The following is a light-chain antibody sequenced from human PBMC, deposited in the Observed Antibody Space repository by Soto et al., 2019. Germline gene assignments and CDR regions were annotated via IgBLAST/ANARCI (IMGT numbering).Light chain of an antibody. CDR2: INYDGTH. CDR1: SGHSTYA. J-gene: IGLJ3*02. CDR3: QIWGTGVRV. V-gene: IGLV4-69*01. Sequence: QAVVTQSPSASASLGASVTLTCTLSSGHSTYAIAWHQQQPEQGTRYVMKINYDGTHNKGDGIPDRFSGSSSGAERYLIISSHQSEEDADYYCQIWGTGVRVFGGGTKLTVL.